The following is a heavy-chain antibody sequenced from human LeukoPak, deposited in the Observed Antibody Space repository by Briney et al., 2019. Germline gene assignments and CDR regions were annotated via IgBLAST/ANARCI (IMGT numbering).Heavy chain of an antibody. Sequence: ASVKVSCKASGGTFSSYAISWVRQAPGQGLEWMGWISAYNGNTNYAQKLQGRVTMTTDTSTSTAYMELRSLRSDDTAVYYCARYELVGMATIWWGQGTLVTVSS. CDR3: ARYELVGMATIW. CDR2: ISAYNGNT. J-gene: IGHJ4*02. D-gene: IGHD5-24*01. CDR1: GGTFSSYA. V-gene: IGHV1-18*01.